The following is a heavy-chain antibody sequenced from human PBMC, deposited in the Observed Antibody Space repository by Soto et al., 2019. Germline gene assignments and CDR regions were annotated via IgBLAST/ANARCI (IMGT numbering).Heavy chain of an antibody. J-gene: IGHJ5*02. V-gene: IGHV1-18*01. CDR3: ARVGSSIFGVVISWFDP. CDR1: GYTFTSYG. D-gene: IGHD3-3*01. Sequence: GASVKVSCKASGYTFTSYGISWVRQAPGQGLEWMGWISAYNGNTNYAQKLQGRVTMTTDTSTSTAYMELRSLRSDDTAVYYCARVGSSIFGVVISWFDPWGQGTLVTVSS. CDR2: ISAYNGNT.